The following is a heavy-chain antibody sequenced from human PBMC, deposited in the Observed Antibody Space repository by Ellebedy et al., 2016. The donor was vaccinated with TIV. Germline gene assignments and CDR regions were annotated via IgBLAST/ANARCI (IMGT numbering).Heavy chain of an antibody. J-gene: IGHJ4*02. CDR2: IGNSDTK. CDR1: GFTFSSYS. V-gene: IGHV3-48*01. Sequence: PGGSLRLSCAASGFTFSSYSMNWVRQAPGKGLEWVSYIGNSDTKYYADSVRGRFTISRDKAKKSVYLQMNRLRVEDTGVYYCARDAMIWIFDSWGQGTLVTVSS. D-gene: IGHD3-22*01. CDR3: ARDAMIWIFDS.